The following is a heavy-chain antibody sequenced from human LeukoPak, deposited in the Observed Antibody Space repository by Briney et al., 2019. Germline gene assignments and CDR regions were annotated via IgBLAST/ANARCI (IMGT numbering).Heavy chain of an antibody. D-gene: IGHD3-9*01. CDR1: GGTLSSDA. CDR2: IMSLFGTS. Sequence: SVKVSCKASGGTLSSDAFSWVRQAPGQGLEWMGGIMSLFGTSTYAQRFQGRVTMTEDTSIDTAYMELSSLRSEDTAVYYCATGPHLRYFDWLLPNWGQGTLVTVSS. J-gene: IGHJ4*02. CDR3: ATGPHLRYFDWLLPN. V-gene: IGHV1-69*06.